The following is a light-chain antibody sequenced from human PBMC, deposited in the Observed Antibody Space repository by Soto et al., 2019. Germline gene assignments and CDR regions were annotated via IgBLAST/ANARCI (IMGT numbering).Light chain of an antibody. CDR1: QTISSW. Sequence: DVQIIQPPSTPAGSLGDRVTIPCSASQTISSWLEWYQQKPGKAPKLLIYKASTLKSGVPSRFRGSGSGTEFTLTISSLQPDDFEPYYCQHYNSYSEAFGQGTKVDIK. CDR3: QHYNSYSEA. V-gene: IGKV1-5*03. CDR2: KAS. J-gene: IGKJ1*01.